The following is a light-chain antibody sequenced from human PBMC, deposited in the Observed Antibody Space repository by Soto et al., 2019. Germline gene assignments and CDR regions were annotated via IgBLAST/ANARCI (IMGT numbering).Light chain of an antibody. V-gene: IGLV2-14*01. CDR1: SSDVGGYNY. Sequence: QSALTQPASVSGSPGQSITISCTGTSSDVGGYNYVSWYQQHPGTAPKLMIYDVSNRPSGVSNRFSGSKSGNTASLTISGLQPEDEADYYCSSYTSSTTLVFGGGTKLTVL. CDR2: DVS. CDR3: SSYTSSTTLV. J-gene: IGLJ2*01.